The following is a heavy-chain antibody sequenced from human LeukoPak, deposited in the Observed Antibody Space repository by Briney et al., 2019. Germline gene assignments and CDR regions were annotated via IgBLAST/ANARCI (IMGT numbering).Heavy chain of an antibody. CDR1: GFTFSSYG. D-gene: IGHD3-3*01. CDR3: AKDPSYDFWSGYYIDY. V-gene: IGHV3-30*02. Sequence: GGSLRLSCAASGFTFSSYGMHWVRQAPGKGLEWVAFIRYDGSNKYYADSVKGRFTISRDNSKNTLYLQMNSLRAEDTAVYYCAKDPSYDFWSGYYIDYWGQGTLVTVSS. J-gene: IGHJ4*02. CDR2: IRYDGSNK.